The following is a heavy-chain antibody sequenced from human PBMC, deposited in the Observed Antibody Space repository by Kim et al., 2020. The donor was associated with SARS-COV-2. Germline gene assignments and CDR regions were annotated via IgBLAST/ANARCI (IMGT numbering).Heavy chain of an antibody. CDR2: INAGNGNI. CDR1: GYTFTNYA. Sequence: ASVKVSCKASGYTFTNYAIQWVRQAPGQGLEGMGWINAGNGNIKYSQKFQGRATLTWATSASTAYMELRALTSEDTAVYYCARDLLHSGYDYWGQGTLVTVSS. CDR3: ARDLLHSGYDY. V-gene: IGHV1-3*01. J-gene: IGHJ4*02. D-gene: IGHD5-12*01.